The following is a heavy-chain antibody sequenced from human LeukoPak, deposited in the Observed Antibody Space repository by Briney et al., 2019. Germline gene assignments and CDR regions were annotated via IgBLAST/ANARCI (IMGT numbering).Heavy chain of an antibody. D-gene: IGHD3-16*02. V-gene: IGHV4-34*01. J-gene: IGHJ4*02. Sequence: PSETLSLTCAVYGGSFSGYYWSWIRQPPGKGLEWIGEINHSGSTNYNPSLKSRVTISVDTSKNQFSLKLSSVTAADTAVYYCARLDYDYVWGSYRYKGAFDYWGQGTLVTVSS. CDR1: GGSFSGYY. CDR3: ARLDYDYVWGSYRYKGAFDY. CDR2: INHSGST.